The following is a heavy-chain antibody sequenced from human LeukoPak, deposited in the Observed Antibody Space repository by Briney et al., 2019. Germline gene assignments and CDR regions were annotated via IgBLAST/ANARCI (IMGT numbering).Heavy chain of an antibody. CDR3: ARPTRDY. CDR2: IYTSGST. D-gene: IGHD1-1*01. V-gene: IGHV4-61*02. CDR1: GGSISSGSYY. J-gene: IGHJ4*02. Sequence: SETLSLTCTVSGGSISSGSYYWSWIRQPAGRGLEWIGRIYTSGSTNYNPSLKSRVTISVDTSKNQFSLKLSSVTAADTAVYYCARPTRDYWGQGTLVTVSS.